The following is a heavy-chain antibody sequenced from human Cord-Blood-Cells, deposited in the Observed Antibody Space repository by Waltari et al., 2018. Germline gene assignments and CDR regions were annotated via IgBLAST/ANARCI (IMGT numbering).Heavy chain of an antibody. J-gene: IGHJ4*02. CDR1: GGSISSPY. CDR3: ARLELGWSYFDY. Sequence: QVQLQESGPGLVKPSETLSLTCTVSGGSISSPYWSWIRQPPGKGLEWIGYIYYSGSTNYNPSLKSRVTISVDTSKNQFSLKLSSVTAADTAVYYCARLELGWSYFDYWGQGTLVTVSS. CDR2: IYYSGST. D-gene: IGHD1-7*01. V-gene: IGHV4-59*11.